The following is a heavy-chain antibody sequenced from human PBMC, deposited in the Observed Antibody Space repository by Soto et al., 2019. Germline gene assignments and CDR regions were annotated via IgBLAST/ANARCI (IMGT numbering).Heavy chain of an antibody. V-gene: IGHV1-2*06. Sequence: ASVKVSCKLSGDTLTRYYIHWVRQAPGQGLEWMGRINCNSGDTEYAQSFQGRVTMTRDTSINTAYMELSRLRSDDTAVYYCARGGGSSFFDYWGQGILVTVSS. J-gene: IGHJ4*02. CDR3: ARGGGSSFFDY. D-gene: IGHD2-2*01. CDR1: GDTLTRYY. CDR2: INCNSGDT.